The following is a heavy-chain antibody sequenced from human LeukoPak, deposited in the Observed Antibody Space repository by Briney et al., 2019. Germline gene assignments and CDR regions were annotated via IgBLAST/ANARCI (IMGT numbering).Heavy chain of an antibody. Sequence: PGGSLRLSCAASGFTFGSYWMHWVRQAPGKGLVWVSRIKSDGSSTSYADSVEGRFTISRDNAKHTLFLQMNSLRAEDTAVYYCAKGIGSRQLVRDWYFDLWGRGTLVTVSS. V-gene: IGHV3-74*01. CDR1: GFTFGSYW. J-gene: IGHJ2*01. D-gene: IGHD6-13*01. CDR3: AKGIGSRQLVRDWYFDL. CDR2: IKSDGSST.